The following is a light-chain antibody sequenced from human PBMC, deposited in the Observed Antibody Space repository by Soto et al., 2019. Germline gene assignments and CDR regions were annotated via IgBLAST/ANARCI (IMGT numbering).Light chain of an antibody. J-gene: IGKJ4*01. CDR3: QQYGGSPRVS. V-gene: IGKV3-20*01. CDR2: GAS. CDR1: QSVSDNY. Sequence: EIVLTQSPGALSLSPGERATLSCRASQSVSDNYLAWYQQKPGQAPRLLIYGASTRATGIPDRFIGSGSGTDFTLTISRLEPEDFAVYYCQQYGGSPRVSFGGGTKVEIK.